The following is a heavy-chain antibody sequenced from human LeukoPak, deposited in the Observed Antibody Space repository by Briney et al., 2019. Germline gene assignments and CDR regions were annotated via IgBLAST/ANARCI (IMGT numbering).Heavy chain of an antibody. Sequence: GGSLRLSCAASGFTFSSYAMSWVRQVPGKGLEWVSAISANGGSTYDADSVKGRFTISRDNSKNMLFLQMTSLTAEDTAVYYCAKASGSSSSRPLDHWGPGTLVTVSS. CDR2: ISANGGST. V-gene: IGHV3-23*01. CDR3: AKASGSSSSRPLDH. CDR1: GFTFSSYA. J-gene: IGHJ4*02. D-gene: IGHD6-13*01.